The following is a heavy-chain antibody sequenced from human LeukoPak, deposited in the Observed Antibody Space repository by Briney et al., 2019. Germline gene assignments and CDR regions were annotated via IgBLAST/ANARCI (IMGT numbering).Heavy chain of an antibody. CDR1: GFTVSSNY. D-gene: IGHD6-19*01. J-gene: IGHJ4*02. CDR2: IYSGGST. V-gene: IGHV3-66*01. CDR3: AKDATNGWRDNFDT. Sequence: GGSLRLSCGASGFTVSSNYISWVRQAPGKGLEWVSVIYSGGSTYYTDSVKGRFTISRDNSKNTVYLQMSNLRAEDTAVYYCAKDATNGWRDNFDTWGQGTLVTVSS.